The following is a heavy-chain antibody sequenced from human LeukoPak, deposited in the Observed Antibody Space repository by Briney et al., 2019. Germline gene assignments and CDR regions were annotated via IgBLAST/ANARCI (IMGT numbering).Heavy chain of an antibody. CDR3: ARDRDYYDSSGFDY. CDR1: GGTFSSYA. V-gene: IGHV1-69*01. Sequence: SVKVSCKASGGTFSSYAISWVRQAPGQGLEWMGGIIPIFGTANYAQKFQGRVTITADESTSTAYMELSSLRSEDTAVYYCARDRDYYDSSGFDYWGQGTLVTISS. D-gene: IGHD3-22*01. CDR2: IIPIFGTA. J-gene: IGHJ4*02.